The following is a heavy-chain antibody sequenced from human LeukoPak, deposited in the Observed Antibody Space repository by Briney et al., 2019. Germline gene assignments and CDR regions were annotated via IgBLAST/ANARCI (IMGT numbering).Heavy chain of an antibody. D-gene: IGHD1-26*01. V-gene: IGHV4-39*01. J-gene: IGHJ3*02. Sequence: SATLSLTSTVSGGSISSNKYYWGWIRQPPGKGLEWIGSVYYSGSTYYNPTLKSRVTIFVDTSKNQFSLKLSSVTAADTAVYYCATPYSGGYQGLDIWGQGTMVTVSS. CDR2: VYYSGST. CDR1: GGSISSNKYY. CDR3: ATPYSGGYQGLDI.